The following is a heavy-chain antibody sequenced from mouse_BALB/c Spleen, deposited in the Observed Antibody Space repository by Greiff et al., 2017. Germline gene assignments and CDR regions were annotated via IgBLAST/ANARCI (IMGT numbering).Heavy chain of an antibody. V-gene: IGHV1-26*01. Sequence: EVQLQQSGPELVKPGASVKISCKASGYTFTDYYMNWVKQSHGKSLEWIGLVNPNNGGTSYNQKFKGKATLTVDKSSSTAYMELRSLTSEDSAVYYCARRGPAYYGNSHWYFDVWGAGTTVTVSS. D-gene: IGHD2-10*01. CDR1: GYTFTDYY. CDR3: ARRGPAYYGNSHWYFDV. CDR2: VNPNNGGT. J-gene: IGHJ1*01.